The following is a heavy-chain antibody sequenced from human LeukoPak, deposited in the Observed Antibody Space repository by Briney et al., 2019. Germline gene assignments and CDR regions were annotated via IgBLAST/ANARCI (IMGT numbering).Heavy chain of an antibody. CDR1: GGSISSGDYY. CDR3: ARAGYGSGNYIDY. J-gene: IGHJ4*02. Sequence: SETLSLTCTVSGGSISSGDYYWSWIRQPPGKGLEWIGHIYYTGSSYYNPSLTRRVTISVDTSKNQFSLKLTSVTVADTAVYYCARAGYGSGNYIDYWGQGTLVTVSS. V-gene: IGHV4-30-4*01. D-gene: IGHD3-10*01. CDR2: IYYTGSS.